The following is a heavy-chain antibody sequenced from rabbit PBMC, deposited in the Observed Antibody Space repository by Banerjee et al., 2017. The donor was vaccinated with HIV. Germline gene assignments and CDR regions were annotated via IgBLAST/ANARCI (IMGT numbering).Heavy chain of an antibody. J-gene: IGHJ4*01. V-gene: IGHV1S45*01. D-gene: IGHD4-1*01. CDR2: ISTDNVIT. Sequence: QEQLEESGGDLVKPEGSLTPTCTASGFSFSNGYVMCWVRQAPGKGLEWIGYISTDNVITYYANWVNGRFTISSHIAQNTLYLQLNSLTAADTATYFCARDLAGVIGWNFNLWGPGTLVTVS. CDR1: GFSFSNGYV. CDR3: ARDLAGVIGWNFNL.